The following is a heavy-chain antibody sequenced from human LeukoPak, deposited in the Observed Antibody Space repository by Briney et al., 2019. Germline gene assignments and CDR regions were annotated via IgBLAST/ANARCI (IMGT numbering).Heavy chain of an antibody. J-gene: IGHJ5*02. V-gene: IGHV4-34*01. CDR2: INHSGRT. CDR3: ARAARDDCVDP. D-gene: IGHD2-21*02. CDR1: GGSFSGYY. Sequence: SETLSLTCAVYGGSFSGYYWSWIRQPPGKGLEWIGEINHSGRTNYNPSLKSRVTISVDTSKNQFSLKLSSVTAADTAVYYCARAARDDCVDPWGQGTLVTVSS.